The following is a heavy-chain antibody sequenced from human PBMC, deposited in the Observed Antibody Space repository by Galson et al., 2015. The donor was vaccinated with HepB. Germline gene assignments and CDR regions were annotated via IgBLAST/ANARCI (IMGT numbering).Heavy chain of an antibody. CDR3: ARVGEAIFGVVSRRYFYYGMDV. CDR2: ISSSGSIM. J-gene: IGHJ6*02. CDR1: GFTFSRHS. D-gene: IGHD3-3*01. V-gene: IGHV3-48*01. Sequence: SLRLSCAASGFTFSRHSMNWVRQAPGKGLEWVSYISSSGSIMYYADSVKDRFTISRDDAKNPLYLQMNSLRVEDTAVYYCARVGEAIFGVVSRRYFYYGMDVWGQGTTVTVSS.